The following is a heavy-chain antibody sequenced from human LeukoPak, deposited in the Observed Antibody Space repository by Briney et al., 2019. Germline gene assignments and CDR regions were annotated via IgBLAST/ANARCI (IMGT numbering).Heavy chain of an antibody. Sequence: GGSLRLSCAASGFTFSDYYMSWMRQAPGKGLEWVSYISSSSCYTNYADSVKGRFTISRDNAKNSLYLQMNSLRAEDTAVYYCARDRFLGDYGGNKMDGFSFDYWGQGTLVTVSS. CDR2: ISSSSCYT. CDR1: GFTFSDYY. J-gene: IGHJ4*02. CDR3: ARDRFLGDYGGNKMDGFSFDY. V-gene: IGHV3-11*06. D-gene: IGHD4-23*01.